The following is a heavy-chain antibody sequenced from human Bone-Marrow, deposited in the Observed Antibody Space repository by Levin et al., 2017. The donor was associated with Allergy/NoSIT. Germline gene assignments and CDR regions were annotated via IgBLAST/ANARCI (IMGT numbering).Heavy chain of an antibody. D-gene: IGHD6-19*01. CDR1: GLSLTTTGMR. V-gene: IGHV2-70*04. J-gene: IGHJ4*01. CDR3: ARATEAGQGVFDY. Sequence: SQTLSLICTFSGLSLTTTGMRVSWIRQPPGKALEWLARIDWDDGRFYSTSLKTRLTISKDTSKNQVVLTMNNMDPVDTATYYCARATEAGQGVFDYWGHGTLVTVSS. CDR2: IDWDDGR.